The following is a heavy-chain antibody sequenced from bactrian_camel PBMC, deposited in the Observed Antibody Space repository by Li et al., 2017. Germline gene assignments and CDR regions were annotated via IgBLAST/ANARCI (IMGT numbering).Heavy chain of an antibody. CDR1: GITFSRHD. Sequence: VQLVESGGGLVQPGESLRPSCVASGITFSRHDMSWVRQAPGKGVEWVAGITSLPSLFRAASYADSVKGRFTISQDNAKKTEHLQMNSLKPEDNATYYCAVYDAYAGRCSFREDVYDYWGRGTQVTVS. D-gene: IGHD4*01. CDR3: AVYDAYAGRCSFREDVYDY. V-gene: IGHV3S40*01. J-gene: IGHJ4*01. CDR2: ITSLPSLFRAA.